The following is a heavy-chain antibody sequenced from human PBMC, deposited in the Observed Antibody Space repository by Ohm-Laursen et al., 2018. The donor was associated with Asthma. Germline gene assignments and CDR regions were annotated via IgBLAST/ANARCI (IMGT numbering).Heavy chain of an antibody. CDR1: GYTFSRYS. J-gene: IGHJ4*02. V-gene: IGHV3-30*03. D-gene: IGHD3-22*01. CDR2: ISCDGSDK. CDR3: ARDWGRCDGSGYSDFDY. Sequence: SLRLSCAAPGYTFSRYSIHWVRQIPGKGLEWLAVISCDGSDKKYADSVKGRFTSSRDDAKNTLYLQMDSLRPEDTAVYYCARDWGRCDGSGYSDFDYWGQGTLVTVSS.